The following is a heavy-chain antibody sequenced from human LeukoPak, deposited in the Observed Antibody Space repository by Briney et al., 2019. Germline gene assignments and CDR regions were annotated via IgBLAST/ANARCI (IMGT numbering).Heavy chain of an antibody. CDR2: IYHSGST. J-gene: IGHJ3*02. D-gene: IGHD2-2*01. V-gene: IGHV4-30-2*01. CDR1: GGSISSGDYS. CDR3: ARGPYSRYCSSTSCYADAFDI. Sequence: SETLSLTCAVSGGSISSGDYSWSWIRQPPGKGLEWIGYIYHSGSTYYNPSLESRVTISVDRSKNQFSLKLSSVTAADTAVYYCARGPYSRYCSSTSCYADAFDIWGQGTMVTVSS.